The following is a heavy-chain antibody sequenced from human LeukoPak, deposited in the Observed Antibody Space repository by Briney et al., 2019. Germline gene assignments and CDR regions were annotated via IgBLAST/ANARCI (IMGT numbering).Heavy chain of an antibody. CDR2: INNDGSST. D-gene: IGHD2-15*01. V-gene: IGHV3-74*01. J-gene: IGHJ4*02. CDR3: ARDFLSDENQLRLAAPCDY. CDR1: GFPFRRYW. Sequence: GGLGLSFAAPGFPFRRYWVHRGRPAPGKGGGWGSRINNDGSSTSYADSVKGRFTISRDNAKNSLYLQMKDLRAEDTALYYCARDFLSDENQLRLAAPCDYWGQGTLVTVS.